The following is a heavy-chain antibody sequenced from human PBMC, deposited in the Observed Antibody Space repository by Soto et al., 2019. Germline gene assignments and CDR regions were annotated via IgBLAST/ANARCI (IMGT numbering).Heavy chain of an antibody. D-gene: IGHD2-15*01. CDR1: GGSFSGYH. V-gene: IGHV4-34*01. CDR3: ARGSKGGLGRPLDY. CDR2: ISHSGST. Sequence: QVQLQQWGAGLLKPSETLSLTCAVYGGSFSGYHWSWIRQPPGKGLEWIGEISHSGSTNYNPSLKSRVTISVDTSKNQFSLKVSSVTAADTAVYYCARGSKGGLGRPLDYWGQGALVTVSS. J-gene: IGHJ4*02.